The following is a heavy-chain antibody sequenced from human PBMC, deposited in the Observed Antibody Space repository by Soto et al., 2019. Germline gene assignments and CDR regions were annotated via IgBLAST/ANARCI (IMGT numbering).Heavy chain of an antibody. CDR2: ISYSGST. V-gene: IGHV4-59*01. CDR3: ARVLTGSSIFDY. Sequence: PSETLSLTCTVSGGSISSDYWSWIRQPPGKGLEWIGYISYSGSTNYNPSLKSLVTISVDTSKNQFSLKLSSVTAADTAVYYCARVLTGSSIFDYWGQGTLVTVSS. J-gene: IGHJ4*02. D-gene: IGHD1-26*01. CDR1: GGSISSDY.